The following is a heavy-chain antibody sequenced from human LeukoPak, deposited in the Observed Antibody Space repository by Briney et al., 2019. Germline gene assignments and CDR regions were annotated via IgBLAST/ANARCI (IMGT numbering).Heavy chain of an antibody. CDR1: GFTFSSYA. Sequence: PGGSLRLSCAASGFTFSSYAMTRVRQAPGKGLEWVSAIRGSGGSTYYADSVKGRFTISRDNSKNTLYLQMNSLRAEDTAVYYCASPVGSGWYYFDYGGQGTLVTVSS. J-gene: IGHJ4*02. D-gene: IGHD6-19*01. V-gene: IGHV3-23*01. CDR3: ASPVGSGWYYFDY. CDR2: IRGSGGST.